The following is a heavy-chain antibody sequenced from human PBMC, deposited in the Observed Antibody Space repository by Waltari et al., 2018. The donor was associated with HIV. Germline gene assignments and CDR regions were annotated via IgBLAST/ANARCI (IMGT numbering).Heavy chain of an antibody. D-gene: IGHD1-26*01. CDR2: INPTDGDT. Sequence: QVQLVQSGSEVKNSGASVRVSCHTSGYTFAAYHISWMRQAPGEGLEWLGWINPTDGDTGYAQKFQGWLSVTRDTSTGTVYMSLSRLRSDDTATYYCARAESTTWANFDFWGQGTLVSVSS. CDR3: ARAESTTWANFDF. J-gene: IGHJ4*02. CDR1: GYTFAAYH. V-gene: IGHV1-2*04.